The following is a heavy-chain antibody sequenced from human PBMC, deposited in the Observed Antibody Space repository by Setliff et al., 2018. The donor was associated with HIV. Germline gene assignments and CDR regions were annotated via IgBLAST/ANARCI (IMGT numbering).Heavy chain of an antibody. CDR1: GFTFSDYY. D-gene: IGHD3-22*01. CDR3: ARDKRTYYYDSSGYLFDY. J-gene: IGHJ4*02. CDR2: ISSSGSTI. V-gene: IGHV3-11*01. Sequence: GGSLRLSCAASGFTFSDYYMSWIRQAPGKGLEWVSYISSSGSTICYADSVKGRFTISRDNAKNSLYLQMNSLRAEDTAVYYCARDKRTYYYDSSGYLFDYWGQGTLVTVSS.